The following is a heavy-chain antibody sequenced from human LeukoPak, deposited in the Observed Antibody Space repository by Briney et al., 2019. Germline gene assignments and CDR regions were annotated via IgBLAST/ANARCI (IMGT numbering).Heavy chain of an antibody. Sequence: GGSLRLSCAASGFTFSSYSMNWVRQAPGKGLEWVSSISSSSSYKYYADSVKGRFTISRDNAKNSLYLQMNSLRAEDTAVYYCARGVADILTGYYPPTDYWGQGTLVTVSS. V-gene: IGHV3-21*01. J-gene: IGHJ4*02. CDR3: ARGVADILTGYYPPTDY. D-gene: IGHD3-9*01. CDR1: GFTFSSYS. CDR2: ISSSSSYK.